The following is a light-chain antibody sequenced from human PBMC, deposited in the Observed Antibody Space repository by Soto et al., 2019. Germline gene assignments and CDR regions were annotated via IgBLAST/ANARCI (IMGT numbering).Light chain of an antibody. CDR2: AAG. CDR3: QQYGSSPRT. V-gene: IGKV3-20*01. J-gene: IGKJ2*01. CDR1: ESVDSSY. Sequence: EIVLTQSPGTLSLSPGERATLSCRASESVDSSYLAWYQQKPGQAPRLLMYAAGTRATGIPDRFSGSGSGTDFTLTISRLEPEDYAVYYCQQYGSSPRTFGQGTKVEIK.